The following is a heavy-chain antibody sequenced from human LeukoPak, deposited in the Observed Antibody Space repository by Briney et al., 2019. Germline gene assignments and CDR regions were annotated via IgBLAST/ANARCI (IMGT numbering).Heavy chain of an antibody. CDR2: INPNSGGT. V-gene: IGHV1-2*04. CDR1: GYTFTGYY. Sequence: ASVKVSCKASGYTFTGYYMHWVRQAPGQGLEWMGWINPNSGGTNYAQKFQGWVTMTRDTSISTAYMELSRLRSDDTAVYYCARDLSLYGVHLSFDYWGQGTLVTVSS. J-gene: IGHJ4*02. CDR3: ARDLSLYGVHLSFDY. D-gene: IGHD2-8*01.